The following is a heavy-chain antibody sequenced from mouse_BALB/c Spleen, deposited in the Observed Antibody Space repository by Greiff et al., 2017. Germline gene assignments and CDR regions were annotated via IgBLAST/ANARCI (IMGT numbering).Heavy chain of an antibody. CDR2: IYPGDGDT. V-gene: IGHV1-80*01. CDR1: GYAFSSYW. D-gene: IGHD1-1*01. J-gene: IGHJ3*01. CDR3: ARPTGFAY. Sequence: VHLVESGAELVRPGSSVKISCKASGYAFSSYWMDWVKQRPGQGLEWIGQIYPGDGDTNYNGKFKGKATLTADKSSSTAYMQLSSLTSEDSAVYYCARPTGFAYWGQGTLVTVSA.